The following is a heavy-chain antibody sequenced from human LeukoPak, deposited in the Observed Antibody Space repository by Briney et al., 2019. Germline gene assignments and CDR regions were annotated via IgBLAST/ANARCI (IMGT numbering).Heavy chain of an antibody. J-gene: IGHJ5*02. CDR2: ITGNHGAT. CDR1: GFTFSRFA. V-gene: IGHV3-23*01. Sequence: GGSLRLSCAASGFTFSRFAMTWVRQAPGKGLEWVSSITGNHGATYNIDSVKGRFTISRDNSQNTLYLQMNSLRAEDTDVYYCTKDPNGDYVGAFDPWGQGTLVTVSS. CDR3: TKDPNGDYVGAFDP. D-gene: IGHD4-17*01.